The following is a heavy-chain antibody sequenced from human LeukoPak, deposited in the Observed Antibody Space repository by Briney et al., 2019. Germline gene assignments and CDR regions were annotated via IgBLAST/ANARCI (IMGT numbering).Heavy chain of an antibody. CDR2: ISAYNGNT. Sequence: ASVKVSCKASGYTFTSYGISWVRQAPGQGLEWMGWISAYNGNTNYAQKLQGRVTMTTDTSTSTAYMELRSLRSEDTAVYYCASPGGSGSYSDLDYWGQGTLVTVSS. CDR1: GYTFTSYG. J-gene: IGHJ4*02. CDR3: ASPGGSGSYSDLDY. D-gene: IGHD1-26*01. V-gene: IGHV1-18*01.